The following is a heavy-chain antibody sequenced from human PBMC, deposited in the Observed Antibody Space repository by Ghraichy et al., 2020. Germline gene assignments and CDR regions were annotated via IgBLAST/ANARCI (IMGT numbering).Heavy chain of an antibody. V-gene: IGHV1-69*13. CDR2: IIPIFGTA. D-gene: IGHD6-6*01. CDR1: GGTFSSYA. J-gene: IGHJ6*02. Sequence: SVKVSCKASGGTFSSYAISWVRQAPGQGLKCMGGIIPIFGTANYAQKFQGRVTITEDESTSTAYMELSRLRSEDTAVYYCARDNEYSKGGMDVWGQGTTVTVAS. CDR3: ARDNEYSKGGMDV.